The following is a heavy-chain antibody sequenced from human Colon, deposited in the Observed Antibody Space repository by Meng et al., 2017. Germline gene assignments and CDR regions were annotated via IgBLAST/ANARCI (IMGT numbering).Heavy chain of an antibody. Sequence: QLQLQQPGPGLVKPSQTLSLTCVIPGDSVSSNTAAWNWIRQSPSRGLEWLGRTNYRSKWYNEYAVSVKSRMTFNADTSKNQVSLQVNSVTPEDTAVYYCARDHGYSYGLPLDYWGQGILVTVSS. CDR3: ARDHGYSYGLPLDY. J-gene: IGHJ4*02. D-gene: IGHD5-18*01. CDR2: TNYRSKWYN. CDR1: GDSVSSNTAA. V-gene: IGHV6-1*01.